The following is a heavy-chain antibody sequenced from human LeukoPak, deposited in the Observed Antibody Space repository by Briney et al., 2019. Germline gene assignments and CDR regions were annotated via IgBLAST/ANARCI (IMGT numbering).Heavy chain of an antibody. J-gene: IGHJ4*02. CDR1: GYTFTSYG. CDR2: ISAYNGNT. V-gene: IGHV1-18*01. CDR3: ARVSYYYDSSGYYSIDYFDY. D-gene: IGHD3-22*01. Sequence: ASVKVSCKASGYTFTSYGISWVRQAPGQGLEWMGWISAYNGNTNYAQKLQGRVTMTTDTSTSTAYVELRSLRSDDTAVYYCARVSYYYDSSGYYSIDYFDYWGQGTLVTVSS.